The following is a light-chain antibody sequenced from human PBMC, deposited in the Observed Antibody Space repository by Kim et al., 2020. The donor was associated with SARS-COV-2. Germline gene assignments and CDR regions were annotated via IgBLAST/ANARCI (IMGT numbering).Light chain of an antibody. CDR3: QQYNNWPRT. V-gene: IGKV3-15*01. CDR1: QSVSSN. Sequence: EVVMTQSPATLSVSPGERATLSCRASQSVSSNLAWYQQKPVQAPRLLIYGTSTRATGIPARFSGSGSGTEFTLIISSLQSEDFAVYYCQQYNNWPRTFGQGTKVDLK. CDR2: GTS. J-gene: IGKJ1*01.